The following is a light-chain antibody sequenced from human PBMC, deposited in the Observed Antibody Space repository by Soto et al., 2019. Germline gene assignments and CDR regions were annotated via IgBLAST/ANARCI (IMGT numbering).Light chain of an antibody. Sequence: DIQMTQSPSSLSASVGDRVTITCRASQSISSYLNWYQQKPGKAPKLLIYAASSLQIRVPSRFSGSGSGTEFTLTISSLQPEDFATYYCQQSYSSWTFGQGTKVEIK. CDR1: QSISSY. CDR3: QQSYSSWT. J-gene: IGKJ1*01. CDR2: AAS. V-gene: IGKV1-39*01.